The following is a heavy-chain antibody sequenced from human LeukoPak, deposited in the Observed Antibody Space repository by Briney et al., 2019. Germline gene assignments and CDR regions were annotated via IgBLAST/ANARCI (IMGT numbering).Heavy chain of an antibody. V-gene: IGHV3-49*03. CDR1: GFSFGDYA. J-gene: IGHJ4*02. CDR3: TRVTAYSGSPGDFDY. CDR2: IRTKAYAGTT. D-gene: IGHD1-26*01. Sequence: GGSLRLSCTASGFSFGDYAISWLRQAPGKGLEWVGFIRTKAYAGTTEYAASVKGRFTISRDDSKSIAYLQMNSLKTGDTAVYYCTRVTAYSGSPGDFDYWGQGTLVTVSS.